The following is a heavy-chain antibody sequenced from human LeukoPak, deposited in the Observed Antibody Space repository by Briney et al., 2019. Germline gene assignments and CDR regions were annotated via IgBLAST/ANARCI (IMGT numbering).Heavy chain of an antibody. D-gene: IGHD6-13*01. J-gene: IGHJ5*02. CDR3: AKCVYSNIYYWFDP. CDR1: GFTFEDYG. Sequence: VQPGGSLRLSCAASGFTFEDYGMHWVRQAPGKGLEWVALITGNGVSTYYADSVKGRFTISRDNSKNSLCLQMNSLRTEDTALYYCAKCVYSNIYYWFDPWGQGTLVSVSS. V-gene: IGHV3-43*02. CDR2: ITGNGVST.